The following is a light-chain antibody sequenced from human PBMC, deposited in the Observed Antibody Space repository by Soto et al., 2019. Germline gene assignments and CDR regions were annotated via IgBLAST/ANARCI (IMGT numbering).Light chain of an antibody. J-gene: IGKJ5*01. Sequence: DIQMTQSPSSVSASVGDRVTITCRASQDISSWLAWYQQKPGKAPKLLIYGASTLQRGVPSRFSGSGSGTDFTLTITRLEPEDSAVYFCQEYTGPPTTFGQGTRLEIK. CDR3: QEYTGPPTT. CDR1: QDISSW. V-gene: IGKV1-12*01. CDR2: GAS.